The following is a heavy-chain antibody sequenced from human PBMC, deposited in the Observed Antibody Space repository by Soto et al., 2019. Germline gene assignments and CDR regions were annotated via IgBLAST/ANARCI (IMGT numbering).Heavy chain of an antibody. Sequence: GGSLRLSCAASGFTVSSNYMSWVRQAPGKGLEWVSVIYSGGSTYYADSVKGRFTISRDNSKNTLYLQMNSLRAEDTAVYYCAREVSSGSLDVWGKGTTVTVSS. D-gene: IGHD6-19*01. CDR1: GFTVSSNY. CDR2: IYSGGST. J-gene: IGHJ6*04. CDR3: AREVSSGSLDV. V-gene: IGHV3-66*01.